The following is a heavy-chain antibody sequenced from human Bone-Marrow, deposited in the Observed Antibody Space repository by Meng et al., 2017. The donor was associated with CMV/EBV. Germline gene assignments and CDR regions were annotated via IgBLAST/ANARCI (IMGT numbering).Heavy chain of an antibody. Sequence: ASVKVSCKASGGTFSSYAISWVRQAPGQGLEWMGGINPNSGGTNYAQKFQGRVTMTRDTSISTAYMELSRLRSDDTAVYYCAREGSGYGGWFDPWGQGTLVTGSS. CDR3: AREGSGYGGWFDP. V-gene: IGHV1-2*02. D-gene: IGHD5-12*01. CDR2: INPNSGGT. J-gene: IGHJ5*02. CDR1: GGTFSSYA.